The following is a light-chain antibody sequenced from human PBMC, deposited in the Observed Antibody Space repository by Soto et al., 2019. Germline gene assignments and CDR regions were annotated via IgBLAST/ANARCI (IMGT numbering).Light chain of an antibody. V-gene: IGKV1-5*03. CDR1: QNINDW. Sequence: DIQMTQSPSTLSASVGDRVTITCRASQNINDWLAWYQQKPGKAPKLLIYGASSLESGVPARFSGSGSGSEFTLVNSNVQPDEIATYYCHQYNGQFGPGTKVDIK. CDR3: HQYNGQ. CDR2: GAS. J-gene: IGKJ3*01.